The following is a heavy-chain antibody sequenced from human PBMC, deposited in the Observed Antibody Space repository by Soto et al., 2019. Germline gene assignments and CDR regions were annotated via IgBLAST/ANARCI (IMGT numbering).Heavy chain of an antibody. V-gene: IGHV3-30-3*01. J-gene: IGHJ6*02. CDR2: ISYDGSNK. Sequence: QVQLVESGGGVVQPGRSLRLSCAASGFTFSSYAMHWVRQAPGKGLEWVAVISYDGSNKYYADSVKGRFTISRDHSKQTLYQQMNRLRAEDTAVYYDARSGLRYGDHSRRMDGWGQGTTAT. D-gene: IGHD3-10*01. CDR1: GFTFSSYA. CDR3: ARSGLRYGDHSRRMDG.